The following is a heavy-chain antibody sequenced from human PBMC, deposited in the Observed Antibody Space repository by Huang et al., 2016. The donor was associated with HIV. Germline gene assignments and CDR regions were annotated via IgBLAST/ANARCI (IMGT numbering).Heavy chain of an antibody. V-gene: IGHV1-46*01. CDR3: ARDRDFYDSSGYWGFNYFDY. CDR1: GYAFTSYY. D-gene: IGHD3-22*01. Sequence: QVQLVQSGAEVKKPGASVKVSCKASGYAFTSYYMHWVRQAPGQGLEGMGISKPRDGSTSYAQKFQGRVTTTRDTSTNTVVMELSSLRSEDTAVYYCARDRDFYDSSGYWGFNYFDYWGQGTLVTVSS. J-gene: IGHJ4*02. CDR2: SKPRDGST.